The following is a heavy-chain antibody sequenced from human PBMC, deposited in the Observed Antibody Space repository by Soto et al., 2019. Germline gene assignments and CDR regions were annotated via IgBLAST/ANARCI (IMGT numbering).Heavy chain of an antibody. V-gene: IGHV1-69*05. CDR3: ARDGGSIAAAGPSGYYYCMDV. J-gene: IGHJ6*02. Sequence: QVQLVQSGAEVKKPGSSVKVSCKASGGTFSSYAISWVRQAPGQGLEWMGGVIPIFGTATYAQKFQGRVTNTTDKSTITAYMALSSLRSEDTAVYYCARDGGSIAAAGPSGYYYCMDVWGQGTTVTVSS. CDR2: VIPIFGTA. CDR1: GGTFSSYA. D-gene: IGHD6-13*01.